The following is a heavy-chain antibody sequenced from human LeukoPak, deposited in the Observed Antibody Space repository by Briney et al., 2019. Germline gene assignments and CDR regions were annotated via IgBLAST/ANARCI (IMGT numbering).Heavy chain of an antibody. CDR1: GFTFNNYN. V-gene: IGHV4-39*01. D-gene: IGHD1-1*01. J-gene: IGHJ5*02. Sequence: GSLRLSCAASGFTFNNYNMNWIRQPPGKGLEWIGTIYYSGSTYYNPSLKNRVTISVDTSKNQFSLKLTSVTAADTAVYYCARPVPSRLGWFDPWGQGTLVTVSS. CDR2: IYYSGST. CDR3: ARPVPSRLGWFDP.